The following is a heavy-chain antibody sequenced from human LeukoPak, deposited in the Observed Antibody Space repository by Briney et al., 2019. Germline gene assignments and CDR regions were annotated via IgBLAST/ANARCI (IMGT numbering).Heavy chain of an antibody. CDR1: GFTFSSYS. J-gene: IGHJ3*02. D-gene: IGHD4/OR15-4a*01. V-gene: IGHV3-74*01. Sequence: GGSLRLSCAASGFTFSSYSMNWVRQAPGKGLVWVSRVNTDGRRTSYADSVKGRFTISRDNAKNTLYLQMNSLRAEDTAVYYCARAVLEDHDAFDMWGQGTMATVSS. CDR3: ARAVLEDHDAFDM. CDR2: VNTDGRRT.